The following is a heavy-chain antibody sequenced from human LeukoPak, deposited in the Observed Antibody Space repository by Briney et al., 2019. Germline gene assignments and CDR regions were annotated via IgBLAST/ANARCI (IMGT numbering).Heavy chain of an antibody. D-gene: IGHD6-13*01. CDR3: AGIAEIDY. CDR2: IYYSGST. Sequence: SETLSLTCTVSGYSISSGYYWGWIRQPPGKGLEWIGSIYYSGSTYYNPSLKSRVTISVDTSKNQFSLKLSSVTAADTAVYYCAGIAEIDYWGQGTLVTVSS. V-gene: IGHV4-38-2*02. CDR1: GYSISSGYY. J-gene: IGHJ4*02.